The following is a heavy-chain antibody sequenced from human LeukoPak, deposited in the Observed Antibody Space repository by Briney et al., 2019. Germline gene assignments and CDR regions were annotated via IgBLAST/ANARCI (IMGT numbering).Heavy chain of an antibody. D-gene: IGHD2-15*01. CDR2: IYYSGSA. CDR3: ARLVVVAATR. Sequence: PSETLSLTCTDSVGSISSSSYYCGWIRQPPGKGLEWIVSIYYSGSAYYNPYLQSRVTISVATSTKQFHLKLSSVTAEDTAVYYCARLVVVAATRWGQGTLVTVSS. J-gene: IGHJ4*02. V-gene: IGHV4-39*01. CDR1: VGSISSSSYY.